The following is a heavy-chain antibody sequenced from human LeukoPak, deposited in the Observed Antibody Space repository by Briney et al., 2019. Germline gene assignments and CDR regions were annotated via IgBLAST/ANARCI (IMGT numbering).Heavy chain of an antibody. CDR2: IKQDGSEK. CDR1: GFTLSSYW. CDR3: GRGGTARYDFWSGYYPRFYY. D-gene: IGHD3-3*01. V-gene: IGHV3-7*01. J-gene: IGHJ4*02. Sequence: GGSLRLSCVASGFTLSSYWMSWVRQAPGKGVEWVGNIKQDGSEKYYVDSVKGGFTISRDTAKNSLYQQMDSLGAENTDVYCCGRGGTARYDFWSGYYPRFYYWGQGTLVTVSS.